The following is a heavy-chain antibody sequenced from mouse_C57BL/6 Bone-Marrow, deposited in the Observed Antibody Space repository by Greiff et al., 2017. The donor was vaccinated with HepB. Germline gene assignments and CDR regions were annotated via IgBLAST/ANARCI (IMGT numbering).Heavy chain of an antibody. CDR2: IRLKSDNYAT. Sequence: EVQLVESGGGLVQPGGSMKLSCVASGFTFSNYWMNWVRQSPEKGLEWVAQIRLKSDNYATHYAESVKGRFTISRDDSKSSVYLQMNNLRAEDTGIYYCTDYYGSSYDYAMDYWGQGTSVTVSS. J-gene: IGHJ4*01. D-gene: IGHD1-1*01. CDR1: GFTFSNYW. V-gene: IGHV6-3*01. CDR3: TDYYGSSYDYAMDY.